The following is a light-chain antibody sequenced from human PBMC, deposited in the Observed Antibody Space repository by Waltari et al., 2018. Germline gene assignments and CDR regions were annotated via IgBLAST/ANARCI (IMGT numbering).Light chain of an antibody. Sequence: VLTQSPATLSSSPGETATLSCRTSQSVHIYLAWHKQKPGHAPRLLISDASNRVTVTPARFRGSVSGKDFTLTISSIDPEDFAVYYCQQRSNWPPYTFGQGTKLEI. CDR3: QQRSNWPPYT. CDR2: DAS. CDR1: QSVHIY. J-gene: IGKJ2*01. V-gene: IGKV3-11*01.